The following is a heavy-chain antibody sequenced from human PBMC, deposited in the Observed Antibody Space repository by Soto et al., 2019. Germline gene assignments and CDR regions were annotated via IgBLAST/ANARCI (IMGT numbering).Heavy chain of an antibody. CDR2: IYTSGST. V-gene: IGHV4-4*07. D-gene: IGHD3-3*01. J-gene: IGHJ6*02. CDR3: ARGSYDFWSGYSTDYYYYGMDV. CDR1: GGSISSYY. Sequence: PSETLSLTCTVSGGSISSYYWSWIRQPAGKGLEWIGRIYTSGSTNYNPSFKSRVTMSVDTSKNQFSLKLSSVTAADTAVYYCARGSYDFWSGYSTDYYYYGMDVWGQGTTVTVSS.